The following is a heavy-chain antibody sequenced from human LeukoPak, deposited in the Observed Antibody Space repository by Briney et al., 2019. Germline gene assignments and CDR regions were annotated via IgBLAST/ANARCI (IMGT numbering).Heavy chain of an antibody. Sequence: GASVKGSCKASGYTFTSYGISWVRQAPGQGLEWMGWISAYNGNTNYAQKLQGRVTMTTDTSTSTAYMELRSLRSDDTAVYYCARADVLRYFDWLNPFDYWGQGTLVTVSS. D-gene: IGHD3-9*01. V-gene: IGHV1-18*01. CDR3: ARADVLRYFDWLNPFDY. CDR1: GYTFTSYG. CDR2: ISAYNGNT. J-gene: IGHJ4*02.